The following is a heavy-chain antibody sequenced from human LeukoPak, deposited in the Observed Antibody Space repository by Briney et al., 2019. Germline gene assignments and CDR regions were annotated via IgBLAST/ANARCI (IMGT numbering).Heavy chain of an antibody. J-gene: IGHJ4*02. CDR3: ARQLRDFWSGYYTGIGYFDY. V-gene: IGHV4-38-2*02. CDR2: MYQSGST. Sequence: SEILSLTCTVSGYSISSGYYWGWIRQPPGKGLEWIGSMYQSGSTYYNPSLKSRVTISVDTSKNQFSLKLSSVTAADTAVYYCARQLRDFWSGYYTGIGYFDYWGQGTLVTVSS. D-gene: IGHD3-3*01. CDR1: GYSISSGYY.